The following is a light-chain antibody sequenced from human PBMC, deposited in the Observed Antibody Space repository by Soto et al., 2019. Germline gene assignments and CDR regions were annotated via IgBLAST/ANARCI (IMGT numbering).Light chain of an antibody. CDR3: QQYNSWPPIT. Sequence: MTQSPATVSVSTGERATLSCRASRNINNNLAWYQQRPGQAPRLLIFGASTRATGIPARFSGSGSGTEFTLTISSLQSEDFAVYFCQQYNSWPPITFGQGTRLEI. CDR2: GAS. V-gene: IGKV3-15*01. J-gene: IGKJ5*01. CDR1: RNINNN.